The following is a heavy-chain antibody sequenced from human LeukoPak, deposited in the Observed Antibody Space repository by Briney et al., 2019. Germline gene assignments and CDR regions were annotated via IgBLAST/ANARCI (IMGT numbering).Heavy chain of an antibody. J-gene: IGHJ6*03. CDR1: GFTFSSYS. D-gene: IGHD4-17*01. CDR3: ARVNYGDIYYYYYYMDV. V-gene: IGHV3-21*01. CDR2: ISSSSSYI. Sequence: PGGSLRLSCAASGFTFSSYSMNWVRQAPGKGLEWVSSISSSSSYIYYADSVKGRFTISRDNAKNSLYLQMNSLRAEDTAVYYCARVNYGDIYYYYYYMDVWGKGTAVTVS.